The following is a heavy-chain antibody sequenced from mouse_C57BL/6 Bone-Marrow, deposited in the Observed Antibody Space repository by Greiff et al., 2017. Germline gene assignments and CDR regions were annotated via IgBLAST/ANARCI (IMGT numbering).Heavy chain of an antibody. CDR1: GFNIKDYY. V-gene: IGHV14-2*01. CDR2: IDPEDGEP. D-gene: IGHD2-2*01. J-gene: IGHJ4*01. CDR3: ARGSTMVTTGAMDY. Sequence: VQLQQSGAELVKPGASVKLSCTASGFNIKDYYMHWVKQRTEQGLEWIGRIDPEDGEPKYAPKFQGKATITADTSSNTAYLQLSSLTSEDTAVYYCARGSTMVTTGAMDYWGQGTSVTVSS.